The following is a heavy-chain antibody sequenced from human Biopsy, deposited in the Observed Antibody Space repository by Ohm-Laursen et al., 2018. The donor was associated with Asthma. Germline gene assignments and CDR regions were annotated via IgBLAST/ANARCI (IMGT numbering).Heavy chain of an antibody. J-gene: IGHJ4*02. V-gene: IGHV4-39*01. CDR2: THYSGST. CDR1: GASIRGSGSY. CDR3: ASPVNRAFGGYEWAAVFDY. D-gene: IGHD5-12*01. Sequence: GTLSLTCTVSGASIRGSGSYWAWIRQAPGKGPEWIGTTHYSGSTFYKPSLRSRVTMSLDTSTSQFSLRLRFVTATDTAVYYCASPVNRAFGGYEWAAVFDYWGQGILVTVSS.